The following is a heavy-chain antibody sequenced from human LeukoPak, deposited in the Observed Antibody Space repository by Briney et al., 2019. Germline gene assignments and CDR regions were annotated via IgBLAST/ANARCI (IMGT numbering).Heavy chain of an antibody. Sequence: GASVKVSCKASGYTCTSYGISWVRQAPGQGLEWMGWISAYNGNTNYAQKLQGRVIMTTDTSTSTAYMELRSLRSDDTAVYYCARSIVVVVAATNNWFDPWGQGTLVTVSS. D-gene: IGHD2-15*01. CDR2: ISAYNGNT. J-gene: IGHJ5*02. V-gene: IGHV1-18*04. CDR1: GYTCTSYG. CDR3: ARSIVVVVAATNNWFDP.